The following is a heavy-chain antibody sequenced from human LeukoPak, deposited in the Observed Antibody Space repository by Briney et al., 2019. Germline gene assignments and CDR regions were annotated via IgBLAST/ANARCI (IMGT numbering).Heavy chain of an antibody. Sequence: SETLSLTCTVSGGSISSSTYYWSWIRQPPGKGLEWIGSFYYSGSTYYNPSLKSRVTISIDTSKKQFSLKLSSVTAADTAVYYCARGNYGSGSYYSRFDFWGQGTLVTVSS. CDR1: GGSISSSTYY. CDR2: FYYSGST. D-gene: IGHD3-10*01. V-gene: IGHV4-39*07. J-gene: IGHJ4*02. CDR3: ARGNYGSGSYYSRFDF.